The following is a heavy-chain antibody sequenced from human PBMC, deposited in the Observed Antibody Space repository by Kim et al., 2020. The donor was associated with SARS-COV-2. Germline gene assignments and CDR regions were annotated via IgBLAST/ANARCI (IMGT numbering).Heavy chain of an antibody. J-gene: IGHJ4*02. V-gene: IGHV4-39*01. Sequence: SETLSLTCTVSGGSISSSSYYWGWIRQSPGKGLECIGSIYYSGITYYNPSLKSRVTMSVDTSKNQFSLKLSSVTAADTAVYYCGTLGYCSGGSCYQRWGQGTLVTVSS. D-gene: IGHD2-15*01. CDR1: GGSISSSSYY. CDR2: IYYSGIT. CDR3: GTLGYCSGGSCYQR.